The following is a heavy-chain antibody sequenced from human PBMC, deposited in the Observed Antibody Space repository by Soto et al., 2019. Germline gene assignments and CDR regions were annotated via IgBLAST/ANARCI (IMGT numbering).Heavy chain of an antibody. D-gene: IGHD3-22*01. V-gene: IGHV3-23*01. CDR1: GFTFSSYA. Sequence: EVQLLESGGGLVQPGGSLRLSCAASGFTFSSYAMSWVRQAPGKVLEWFSAISGSGGSTYYADSVKGRFTISRDNSKNTLYLQMNSLRAEDTAVYYCAKLLVVTMIVVVPQNAFDIWGQGTMVTVSS. CDR3: AKLLVVTMIVVVPQNAFDI. J-gene: IGHJ3*02. CDR2: ISGSGGST.